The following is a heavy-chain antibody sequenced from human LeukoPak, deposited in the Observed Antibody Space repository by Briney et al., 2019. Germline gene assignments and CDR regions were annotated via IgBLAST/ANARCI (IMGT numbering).Heavy chain of an antibody. V-gene: IGHV3-74*01. CDR2: INIDGTTT. Sequence: GGSLRPSCAASGFTFTTYWMHWVRQAPGKGLVWVARINIDGTTTYYADYVKGRFTISRDNAKNTVSLEMSSLRDDDTAVYHCVRAGASGTYGQFDAWGQGALVTVSS. CDR1: GFTFTTYW. CDR3: VRAGASGTYGQFDA. D-gene: IGHD3-10*01. J-gene: IGHJ5*02.